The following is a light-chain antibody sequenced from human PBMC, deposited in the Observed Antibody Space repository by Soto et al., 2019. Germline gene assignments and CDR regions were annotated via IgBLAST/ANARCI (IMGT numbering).Light chain of an antibody. V-gene: IGKV1-39*01. CDR1: QTIVRA. CDR3: QQSYTTPN. Sequence: DIQMTQSTSSLSASVGDRVTITCLASQTIVRALNWYQQKPGKAPKLLIYAASILQSGVPSRFSGSGSATDFILTISSLQPEDFATYYCQQSYTTPNFGRGTKADI. J-gene: IGKJ4*01. CDR2: AAS.